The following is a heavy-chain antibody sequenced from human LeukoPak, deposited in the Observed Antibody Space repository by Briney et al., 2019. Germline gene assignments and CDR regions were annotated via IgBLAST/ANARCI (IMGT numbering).Heavy chain of an antibody. CDR2: ISWNSGSI. V-gene: IGHV3-9*03. CDR3: AKARSTLVNGGFDY. CDR1: GFTFDDYA. D-gene: IGHD2-2*01. Sequence: PGGSLRLSCAAAGFTFDDYALHWVRQAPGKGLEWVSGISWNSGSIGYADSVKGRFTISRDNAKNSLYLQMNSLRAEDMALYYCAKARSTLVNGGFDYWGQGTLVTVSS. J-gene: IGHJ4*02.